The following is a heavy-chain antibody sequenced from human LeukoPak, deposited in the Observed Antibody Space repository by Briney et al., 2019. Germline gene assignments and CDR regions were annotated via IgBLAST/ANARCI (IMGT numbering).Heavy chain of an antibody. CDR2: ISGSGGST. CDR3: AKAPSYYYDSSPGGY. J-gene: IGHJ4*02. CDR1: GFTFSSYA. Sequence: GGSLRLSCAASGFTFSSYAMSWVRQAPGKGLEWVSAISGSGGSTYYADFVKGRVTISRDNSKNTLYLQMNSLRAEDTAVYYCAKAPSYYYDSSPGGYWRQGTLVTVSS. V-gene: IGHV3-23*01. D-gene: IGHD3-22*01.